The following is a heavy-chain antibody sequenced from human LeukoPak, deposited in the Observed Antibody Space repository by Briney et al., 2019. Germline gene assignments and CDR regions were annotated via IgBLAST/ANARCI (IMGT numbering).Heavy chain of an antibody. Sequence: PGGSLRLSCAASGFTFSSYAMSWVRQAPGKGLEWVSAISGSGGSTYYADSVKGRFTISRDNSKNTLYLQMNSLRAEDTAVYYCAKCMSPRNGFVVVTAILRESYGMDVWGQGTTVTVSS. CDR2: ISGSGGST. D-gene: IGHD2-21*02. J-gene: IGHJ6*02. CDR3: AKCMSPRNGFVVVTAILRESYGMDV. V-gene: IGHV3-23*01. CDR1: GFTFSSYA.